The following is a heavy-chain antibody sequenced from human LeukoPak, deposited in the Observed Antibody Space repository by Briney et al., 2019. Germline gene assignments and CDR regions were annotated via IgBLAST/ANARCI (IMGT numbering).Heavy chain of an antibody. D-gene: IGHD3-10*01. V-gene: IGHV4-34*01. J-gene: IGHJ4*02. CDR1: GGSFSGYY. Sequence: SETLSLTCAVYGGSFSGYYWSWIRQPPGKGLEWIGEINHSGSTNYNPSLKSRVTISVDTSRNQFSLKLSSVTAADTAVYYRAREKYHYGSGRQGHFDYWGQGNLVTVSS. CDR3: AREKYHYGSGRQGHFDY. CDR2: INHSGST.